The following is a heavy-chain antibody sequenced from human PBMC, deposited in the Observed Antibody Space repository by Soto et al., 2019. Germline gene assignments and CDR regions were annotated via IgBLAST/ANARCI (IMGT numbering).Heavy chain of an antibody. J-gene: IGHJ2*01. D-gene: IGHD3-22*01. V-gene: IGHV1-69*13. CDR1: GGTFSSYA. CDR3: ARDRSSGSLGWYFGL. Sequence: SVKVSCKASGGTFSSYAISWVRQAPGQGLEWMGGIIPIFGTANYAQKFQGRVTITADESTSTAYMELSSLRSEDTAVYYCARDRSSGSLGWYFGLWGRGTLVTVSS. CDR2: IIPIFGTA.